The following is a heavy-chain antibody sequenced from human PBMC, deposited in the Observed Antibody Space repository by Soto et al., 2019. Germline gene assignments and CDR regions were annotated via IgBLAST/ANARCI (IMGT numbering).Heavy chain of an antibody. CDR1: GGSFSGYY. CDR3: AISPDYKDIVVVAAAPNFDP. J-gene: IGHJ5*02. CDR2: INHSGST. Sequence: PSETLSLTCAVYGGSFSGYYWSWIRQPPGKGLEWIGEINHSGSTNYNPSLKSRVTISVDTSKNQFSLKLSSVTAADTAVYYCAISPDYKDIVVVAAAPNFDPWGQGTLVTVSS. D-gene: IGHD2-15*01. V-gene: IGHV4-34*01.